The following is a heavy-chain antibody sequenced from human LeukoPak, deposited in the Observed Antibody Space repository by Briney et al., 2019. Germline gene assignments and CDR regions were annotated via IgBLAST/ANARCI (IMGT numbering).Heavy chain of an antibody. V-gene: IGHV3-23*01. CDR3: AKDGSSSWPQGGSDY. Sequence: GGSLRLSCAASGFTFDDYGLSWVRQAPGKGLEWVSAISGSGGSTYYADSVKGRFTISRDNSKNTLYLQMNSLRAEDTAVYYCAKDGSSSWPQGGSDYWGQGTLVTVSS. D-gene: IGHD6-13*01. J-gene: IGHJ4*02. CDR1: GFTFDDYG. CDR2: ISGSGGST.